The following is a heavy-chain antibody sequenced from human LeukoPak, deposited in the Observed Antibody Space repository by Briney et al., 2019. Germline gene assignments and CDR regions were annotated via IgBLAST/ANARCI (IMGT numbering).Heavy chain of an antibody. Sequence: ASVKVSCKASGYTFSDYYIHWVRQAPGQGLEWMGWINPNSGGTNYAQKFQGRVTMTRDTSIRTAYMELSRLRSDDTAVYYCTRGETGRDSSGYFGYWGQGILVTVSS. D-gene: IGHD3-22*01. CDR2: INPNSGGT. J-gene: IGHJ4*02. V-gene: IGHV1-2*02. CDR1: GYTFSDYY. CDR3: TRGETGRDSSGYFGY.